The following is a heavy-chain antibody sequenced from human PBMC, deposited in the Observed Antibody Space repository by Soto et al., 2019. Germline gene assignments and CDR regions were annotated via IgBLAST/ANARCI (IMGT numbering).Heavy chain of an antibody. CDR1: GYTFTSYY. CDR3: AKDSQYSSSSNY. Sequence: GTSLKVPCKASGYTFTSYYMHWVRQAPGQGLEWMGIINPSGGSTSYAQKFQGRVTMTRDTSTSTVYMELSSLRAEDTAVYYCAKDSQYSSSSNYWGQGTLVTVS. D-gene: IGHD6-6*01. J-gene: IGHJ4*02. CDR2: INPSGGST. V-gene: IGHV1-46*01.